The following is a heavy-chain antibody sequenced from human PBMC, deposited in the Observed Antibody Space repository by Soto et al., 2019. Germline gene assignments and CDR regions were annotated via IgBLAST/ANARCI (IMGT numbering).Heavy chain of an antibody. J-gene: IGHJ6*02. Sequence: PGGSLRLSCAASGFTFDDYAMHWVRQAPGKGLEWVSLISWDGGSTYYADSVKGRFTISRDNSKNSLYLQMNGLRAEDTALYYCAKDEDRSSLYYGMDVWGQGTTVTVSS. V-gene: IGHV3-43D*04. CDR2: ISWDGGST. CDR3: AKDEDRSSLYYGMDV. CDR1: GFTFDDYA. D-gene: IGHD6-6*01.